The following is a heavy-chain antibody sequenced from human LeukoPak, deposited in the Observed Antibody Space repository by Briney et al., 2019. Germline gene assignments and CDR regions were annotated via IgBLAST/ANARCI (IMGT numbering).Heavy chain of an antibody. CDR2: IYYSGIT. Sequence: SETLSLTCSVSGGSISSSSYYWVWIRQPPGKGLEWIGSIYYSGITYYNPSLKSRVTISVDTSKNQFSLKLTSVTAADTAVYYCARDRQQLVRGDYFDYWGRGTLVTVSS. V-gene: IGHV4-39*07. CDR1: GGSISSSSYY. J-gene: IGHJ4*02. D-gene: IGHD6-13*01. CDR3: ARDRQQLVRGDYFDY.